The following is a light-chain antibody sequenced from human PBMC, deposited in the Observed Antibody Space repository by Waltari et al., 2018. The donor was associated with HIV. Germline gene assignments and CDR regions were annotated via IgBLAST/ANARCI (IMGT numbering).Light chain of an antibody. CDR1: QNVITN. Sequence: EIVITQSPATLSVSPGARVTLSCRARQNVITNLAWYQKKPGQAPSLLIYGASTRASGIPARFTGGGSGSDVTLTINSLQSEDCGLYYCQQYNGWPRTFGQGTKV. V-gene: IGKV3-15*01. CDR2: GAS. CDR3: QQYNGWPRT. J-gene: IGKJ1*01.